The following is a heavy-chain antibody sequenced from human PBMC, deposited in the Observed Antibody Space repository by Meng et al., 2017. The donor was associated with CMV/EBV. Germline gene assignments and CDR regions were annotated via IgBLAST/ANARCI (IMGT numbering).Heavy chain of an antibody. CDR1: GYTFTSYG. D-gene: IGHD3-10*01. CDR2: ISAYNGNT. CDR3: AAYPQTMVRGVALWGAFDY. J-gene: IGHJ4*02. Sequence: QAQVVQSGAEVKKPGASVKGACTASGYTFTSYGISWVRQAPGQGLEWMGWISAYNGNTNYAQKLQGRVTMTTDTSTSTAYMELRSLRSDDTAVYYCAAYPQTMVRGVALWGAFDYWGQGTLVTVSS. V-gene: IGHV1-18*01.